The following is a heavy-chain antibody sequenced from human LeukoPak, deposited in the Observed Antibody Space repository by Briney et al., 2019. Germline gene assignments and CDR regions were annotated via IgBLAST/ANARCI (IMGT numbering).Heavy chain of an antibody. Sequence: SETLSLTCAVYGGSFSGYYWSWIRQPPGKGLEWIGEINHSGSTNYNPSLKSRVTISVDTSKNQFSLKLSSVTAADTAVYYCAREITFGGVIVYFDYWGQGTLVTVSS. J-gene: IGHJ4*02. D-gene: IGHD3-16*02. CDR1: GGSFSGYY. V-gene: IGHV4-34*01. CDR3: AREITFGGVIVYFDY. CDR2: INHSGST.